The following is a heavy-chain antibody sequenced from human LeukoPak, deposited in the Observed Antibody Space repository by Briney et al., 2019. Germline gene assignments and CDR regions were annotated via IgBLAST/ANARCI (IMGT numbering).Heavy chain of an antibody. V-gene: IGHV3-53*01. Sequence: GGSLRLSCAASGFTVSNNYMSWVRQAPGKGLEWVSVIYSNGNTYYADSVKGRFAISRDYSRNTVYLQMNSLRAEDTAVYYCAREVSIVVVPAAPPSYMDVWGKGTTVTVSS. CDR2: IYSNGNT. D-gene: IGHD2-2*01. J-gene: IGHJ6*03. CDR1: GFTVSNNY. CDR3: AREVSIVVVPAAPPSYMDV.